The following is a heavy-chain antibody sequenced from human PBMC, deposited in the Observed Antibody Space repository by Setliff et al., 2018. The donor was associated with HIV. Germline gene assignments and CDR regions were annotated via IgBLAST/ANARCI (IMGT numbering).Heavy chain of an antibody. CDR3: ASRRGGGFLAWPDPYFDY. CDR2: IYTSGST. CDR1: GGSISSGSYY. V-gene: IGHV4-61*09. D-gene: IGHD3-3*01. J-gene: IGHJ4*02. Sequence: SETLSLTCTVSGGSISSGSYYWSWVQQPAGKGLEWIGHIYTSGSTNYNPSLKSRVIISIDTSKNQFSLKLFSVTAADTAVYYCASRRGGGFLAWPDPYFDYWGQGTLVTVSS.